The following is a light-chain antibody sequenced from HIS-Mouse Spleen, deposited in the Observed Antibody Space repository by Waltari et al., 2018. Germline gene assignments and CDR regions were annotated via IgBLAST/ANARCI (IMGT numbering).Light chain of an antibody. CDR2: DAS. V-gene: IGKV1-33*01. J-gene: IGKJ3*01. CDR1: QDISNY. Sequence: DIQMTQSPSSLSASVGDRVTITCQASQDISNYLNWYQQKPGKAPKLLIYDASNLETGVPSRFSGSGSGTDFPFTISSLQPEDIATYYCQQYDNLHRLTFGPGTKLDIK. CDR3: QQYDNLHRLT.